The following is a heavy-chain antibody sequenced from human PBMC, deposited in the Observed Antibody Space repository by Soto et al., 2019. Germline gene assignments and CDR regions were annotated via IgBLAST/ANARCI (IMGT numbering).Heavy chain of an antibody. Sequence: EVQLVESGGNLVQPGGSLRLSCAASGFTVSSNYMNWVRQAPGKGLEWVSVIYSGGSTYYADSVKGRFTISRDNSKNTLYLQMNSLRDEDTAVYYCVRTVIPAAMDAFHIWGQGTMVTVSS. CDR2: IYSGGST. J-gene: IGHJ3*02. V-gene: IGHV3-66*01. D-gene: IGHD2-2*01. CDR3: VRTVIPAAMDAFHI. CDR1: GFTVSSNY.